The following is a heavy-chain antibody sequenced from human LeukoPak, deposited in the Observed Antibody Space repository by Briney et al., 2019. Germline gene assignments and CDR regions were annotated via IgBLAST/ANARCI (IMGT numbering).Heavy chain of an antibody. CDR2: IYHSGST. D-gene: IGHD6-6*01. CDR1: GDSISTYY. J-gene: IGHJ4*02. V-gene: IGHV4-59*01. CDR3: ARAFSSSSFYFNY. Sequence: PSETLSLTCTVSGDSISTYYWNWIRQPPGKGLEWIGYIYHSGSTNYNPSLKSRVTISVDTSKNQFSLKLSSVTAADKAVYYCARAFSSSSFYFNYWGQGTLVTVSS.